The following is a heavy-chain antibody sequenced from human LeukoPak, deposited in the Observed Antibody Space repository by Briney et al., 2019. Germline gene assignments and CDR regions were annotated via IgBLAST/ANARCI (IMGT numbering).Heavy chain of an antibody. V-gene: IGHV3-30*02. D-gene: IGHD6-13*01. CDR1: GFTFSSYG. J-gene: IGHJ4*02. CDR3: AKDYIPFSIAAAGALDY. CDR2: IRYDGSNK. Sequence: PGGSLRLSCAASGFTFSSYGMHWVRQAPGKGLEWVAFIRYDGSNKYYADSVKGRFTISRDNSKNTLYLQMNSLRAEDTAVYYCAKDYIPFSIAAAGALDYWGQGTLVTVSS.